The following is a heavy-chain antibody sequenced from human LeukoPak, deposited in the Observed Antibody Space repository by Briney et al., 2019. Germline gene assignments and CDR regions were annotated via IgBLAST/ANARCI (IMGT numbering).Heavy chain of an antibody. CDR1: GYTFTGYY. V-gene: IGHV1-2*02. J-gene: IGHJ1*01. Sequence: ASVKVSCKASGYTFTGYYMHWVRQAPGQGLEWMGWINPNSGGTNYAQKFQGRATMTRDTSISTAYMELSRLRSDDTAVYYCASAIYCSGGSCYSTEYFQHWGQGTLVTVSS. D-gene: IGHD2-15*01. CDR2: INPNSGGT. CDR3: ASAIYCSGGSCYSTEYFQH.